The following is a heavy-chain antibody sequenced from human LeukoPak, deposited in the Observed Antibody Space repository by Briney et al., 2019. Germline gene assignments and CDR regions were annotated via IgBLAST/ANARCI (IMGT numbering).Heavy chain of an antibody. J-gene: IGHJ4*02. D-gene: IGHD3-10*01. V-gene: IGHV4-34*01. CDR1: GGSFSGYY. CDR3: AREMGYYGSGSRGAKFDY. Sequence: SETLSLTCAVYGGSFSGYYWSWIRQPPGKGLEWIGEINHSGSTNHNPSLKSRVTISVDTSKNQFSLKLSSVTAADTAVYYCAREMGYYGSGSRGAKFDYWGQGTLVTVSS. CDR2: INHSGST.